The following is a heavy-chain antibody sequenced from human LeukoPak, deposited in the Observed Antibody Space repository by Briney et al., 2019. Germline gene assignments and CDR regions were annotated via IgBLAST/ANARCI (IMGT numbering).Heavy chain of an antibody. J-gene: IGHJ3*02. V-gene: IGHV4-61*02. CDR3: ARHAMVRGVMSAFDI. Sequence: SQTLSLTCTVSGGSISSGSYYWSWIRQPAGKGLEWIGRIYTSGSTNYNPSLKSRVTISVDTSKNQFSLKLSSVTAADTAVYYCARHAMVRGVMSAFDIWGQGTMVTVSS. CDR2: IYTSGST. D-gene: IGHD3-10*01. CDR1: GGSISSGSYY.